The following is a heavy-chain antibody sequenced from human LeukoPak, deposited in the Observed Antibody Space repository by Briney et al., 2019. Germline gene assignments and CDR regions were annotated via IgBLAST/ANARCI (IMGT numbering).Heavy chain of an antibody. CDR2: ISAYNGNT. CDR3: ARAKLFSASGGAFDI. V-gene: IGHV1-18*01. J-gene: IGHJ3*02. Sequence: ASVKASCKASGYTFTSYGISWVRQAPGQGLEWMGWISAYNGNTNYAQKLQGRVTMTTDTSTSTAYMELRSLRSDDTAVYYCARAKLFSASGGAFDIWGQGTMVTVSS. D-gene: IGHD3-10*01. CDR1: GYTFTSYG.